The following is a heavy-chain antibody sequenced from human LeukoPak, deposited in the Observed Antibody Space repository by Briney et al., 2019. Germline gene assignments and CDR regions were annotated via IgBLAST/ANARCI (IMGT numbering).Heavy chain of an antibody. CDR1: GFTFSSYA. CDR2: ISYDGSNK. D-gene: IGHD6-19*01. Sequence: PGGSLRLSCAASGFTFSSYAMHWVRQAPGKGLEWVAVISYDGSNKYYADSVKGRFTISRDNSKDTLYLQMNSLRAEDTAVYYCARAMGIAVVSDYGGQGTLVTVSS. V-gene: IGHV3-30-3*01. CDR3: ARAMGIAVVSDY. J-gene: IGHJ4*02.